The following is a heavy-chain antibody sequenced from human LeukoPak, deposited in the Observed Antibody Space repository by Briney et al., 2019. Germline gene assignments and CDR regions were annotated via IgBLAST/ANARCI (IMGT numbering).Heavy chain of an antibody. CDR1: GFTFSTYT. CDR3: ARGRRNTPMDV. V-gene: IGHV3-21*01. Sequence: GGSLRLSCEASGFTFSTYTMNRVRQAPGKGLEWVSFISPSSSSIYYADSVKGRFTVSRDNAKNSLYLQMNSLRAEDTALYCCARGRRNTPMDVWGQGTTVTVSS. J-gene: IGHJ6*02. D-gene: IGHD5-18*01. CDR2: ISPSSSSI.